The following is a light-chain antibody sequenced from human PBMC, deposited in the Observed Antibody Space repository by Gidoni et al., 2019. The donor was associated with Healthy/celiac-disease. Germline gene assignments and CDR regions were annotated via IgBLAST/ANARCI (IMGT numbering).Light chain of an antibody. CDR1: QSISSY. V-gene: IGKV1-39*01. J-gene: IGKJ4*01. CDR2: AAS. Sequence: IQMTHSPSSLSASVADRVTITCRASQSISSYLNWYQQKPGKTPKLLIFAASSLQSGVPPRFRGSGSGTDFTLTISSLQPEDFATYYCQQSYSTPPVTFGGGTKVEIK. CDR3: QQSYSTPPVT.